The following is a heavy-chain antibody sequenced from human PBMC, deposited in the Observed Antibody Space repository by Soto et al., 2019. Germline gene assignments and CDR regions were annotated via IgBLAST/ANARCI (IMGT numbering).Heavy chain of an antibody. J-gene: IGHJ4*02. CDR1: GYSFSTYW. CDR3: ARQGPGSY. V-gene: IGHV5-51*01. D-gene: IGHD2-15*01. Sequence: EVQLVQSGAEVKKPGESLKISCKGSGYSFSTYWIGWVRQIPGKGLEWMGLIFPGDSETTYSPPFQGHVSISADTSINTAYLQWNSLRTSDSAIYYCARQGPGSYWGQGTQVTVSS. CDR2: IFPGDSET.